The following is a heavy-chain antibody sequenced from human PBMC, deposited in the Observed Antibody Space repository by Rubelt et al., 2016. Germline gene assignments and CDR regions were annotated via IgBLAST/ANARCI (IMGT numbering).Heavy chain of an antibody. Sequence: GRGWMGILNPSGGSTSYAQKFQGRVTMTRDTSTSTVYMELSSLRSEDTAVYYCARSYKQQLVRWSAFDIWGQGTMVTVSS. D-gene: IGHD6-13*01. CDR3: ARSYKQQLVRWSAFDI. CDR2: LNPSGGST. J-gene: IGHJ3*02. V-gene: IGHV1-46*01.